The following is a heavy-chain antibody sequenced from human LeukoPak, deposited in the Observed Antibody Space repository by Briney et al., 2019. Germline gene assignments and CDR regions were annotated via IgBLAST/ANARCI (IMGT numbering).Heavy chain of an antibody. CDR2: IYYSGST. Sequence: SETLSLTCTVSGGSISSYYWSWIRQPPGKGLEWIGYIYYSGSTNYNPSLKSRVTISVDTSKNQFSPKLSSVTAADTAVYYCARKYSSGWYQPYYYYYYMDVWGKGTTVTVSS. CDR3: ARKYSSGWYQPYYYYYYMDV. D-gene: IGHD6-19*01. J-gene: IGHJ6*03. V-gene: IGHV4-59*01. CDR1: GGSISSYY.